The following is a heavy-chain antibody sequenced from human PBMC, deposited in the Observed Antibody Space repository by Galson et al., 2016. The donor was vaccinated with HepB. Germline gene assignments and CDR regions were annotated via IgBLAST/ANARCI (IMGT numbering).Heavy chain of an antibody. CDR2: ISFDGSNK. V-gene: IGHV3-30*03. J-gene: IGHJ4*02. CDR3: ARAPLEMATIQGGYFDY. D-gene: IGHD5-24*01. Sequence: SLRLSCAASGFTFSSYSMNWVRQAPGKGLEWVAVISFDGSNKYYADSVKGRFTISRDNSKNTLYLQMNSLRAEDTAVYYCARAPLEMATIQGGYFDYWGQGTLVTVSS. CDR1: GFTFSSYS.